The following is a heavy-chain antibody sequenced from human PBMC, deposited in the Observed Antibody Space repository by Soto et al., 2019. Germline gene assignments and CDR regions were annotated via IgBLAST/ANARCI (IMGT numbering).Heavy chain of an antibody. CDR1: GGSISSSSYY. J-gene: IGHJ4*02. D-gene: IGHD2-15*01. CDR3: ARRIVVVVAANDYFDY. Sequence: SETLSLTCTVSGGSISSSSYYWGWIRQPPGKGLEWIGSIYYSGSTYYNPSLKSRVTISVDTSKNQFSLKLSSVTAADTAVYYCARRIVVVVAANDYFDYWGQGTLVTVSS. V-gene: IGHV4-39*01. CDR2: IYYSGST.